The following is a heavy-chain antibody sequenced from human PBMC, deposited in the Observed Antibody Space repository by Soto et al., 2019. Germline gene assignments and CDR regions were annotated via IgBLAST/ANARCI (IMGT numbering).Heavy chain of an antibody. CDR3: ARGYYYDSSGYYAVPKWDAFDI. V-gene: IGHV4-59*01. Sequence: SETLSLTCTVSGGSISSYYWSWIRQPPWKGLEWIGYIYYSGSTNYNPSLKSRVTISVDTSKNQFSLKLSSVTAADTAVYYCARGYYYDSSGYYAVPKWDAFDIWGQGTMVTVSS. J-gene: IGHJ3*02. CDR2: IYYSGST. D-gene: IGHD3-22*01. CDR1: GGSISSYY.